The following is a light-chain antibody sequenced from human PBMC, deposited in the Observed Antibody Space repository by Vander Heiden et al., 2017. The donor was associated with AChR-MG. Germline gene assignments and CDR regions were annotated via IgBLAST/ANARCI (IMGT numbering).Light chain of an antibody. J-gene: IGKJ1*01. Sequence: DIVTTQSPDSPAVSTGERATINCKASQTVLYSSNNKNYLAWYQQKPGHPPRLLIYWASTRESGVPDRFSGSGSGTDFTLTISSLQAEDVAVYFCQQYFSPPLTFGQGTKVEMK. V-gene: IGKV4-1*01. CDR2: WAS. CDR3: QQYFSPPLT. CDR1: QTVLYSSNNKNY.